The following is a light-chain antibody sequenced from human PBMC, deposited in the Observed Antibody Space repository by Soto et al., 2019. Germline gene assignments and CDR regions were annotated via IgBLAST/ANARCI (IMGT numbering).Light chain of an antibody. V-gene: IGKV3-11*01. CDR2: DAS. Sequence: EIVLTQSPATLSLSPGERATLSCRASQSVSSYLAWYQQKPGQAPRLLIYDASNRATGIPARFSGSGFGTDFTLTIRSLATEDFAVYYCQQRSNWPLTFGGGTKVDIK. J-gene: IGKJ4*01. CDR3: QQRSNWPLT. CDR1: QSVSSY.